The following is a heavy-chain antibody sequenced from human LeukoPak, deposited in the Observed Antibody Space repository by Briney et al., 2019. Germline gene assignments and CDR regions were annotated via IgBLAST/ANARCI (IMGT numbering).Heavy chain of an antibody. J-gene: IGHJ4*02. CDR1: GFTFSNYW. Sequence: GGSLRLSCATSGFTFSNYWMHWVRQAPGKGLVWVSRINSDGSSTGYADSVKGRFTISRDNAKNTLYLQMNGLRANDTALYYCTREWSASSDYWGQGTLVTVSS. D-gene: IGHD1-26*01. CDR3: TREWSASSDY. V-gene: IGHV3-74*01. CDR2: INSDGSST.